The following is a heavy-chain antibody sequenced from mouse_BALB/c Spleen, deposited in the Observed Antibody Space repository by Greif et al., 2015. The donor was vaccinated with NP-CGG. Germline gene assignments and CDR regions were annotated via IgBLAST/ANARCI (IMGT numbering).Heavy chain of an antibody. D-gene: IGHD4-1*01. CDR2: IYPGSGNT. CDR3: ARRTGTEAMDY. CDR1: GYTFTDYY. Sequence: QVQLQQSGPELVKPGASVKISCKASGYTFTDYYINWVKQKPGQGLEWIGWIYPGSGNTKYNEKFKGKATLTADTSSSTVYMQLSSLTSEDTAVYFCARRTGTEAMDYWGQGTSVTVSS. V-gene: IGHV1-84*02. J-gene: IGHJ4*01.